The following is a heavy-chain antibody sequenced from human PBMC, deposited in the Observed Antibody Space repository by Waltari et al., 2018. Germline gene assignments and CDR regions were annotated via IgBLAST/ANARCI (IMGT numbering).Heavy chain of an antibody. CDR2: ISSSSSYT. J-gene: IGHJ4*02. CDR3: ATGGWGFYLDY. CDR1: GFPSGRYN. V-gene: IGHV3-21*01. D-gene: IGHD7-27*01. Sequence: EVQLVESGGGLVKPGGSLRLSCAAAGFPSGRYNMNWVRQAPGRGLEWVSSISSSSSYTHYADSVKGRFTISRDNAKNSLYLEMNSLRAEDTAVYYCATGGWGFYLDYWGQGTVVTVSS.